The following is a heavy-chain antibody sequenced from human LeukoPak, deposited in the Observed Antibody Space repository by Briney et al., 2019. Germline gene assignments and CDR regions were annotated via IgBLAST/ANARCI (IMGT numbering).Heavy chain of an antibody. CDR3: ASEDYYDSSGYFRQFDY. Sequence: KASETLSLTCAVYGGSFSGYYWSWIRQPPGKGLEWIGGINHSGSTNYNPSLKSRVTISVDTSKNQFSLKLSSVTAADTAVYYCASEDYYDSSGYFRQFDYWGQGTLVTVSS. J-gene: IGHJ4*02. V-gene: IGHV4-34*01. D-gene: IGHD3-22*01. CDR1: GGSFSGYY. CDR2: INHSGST.